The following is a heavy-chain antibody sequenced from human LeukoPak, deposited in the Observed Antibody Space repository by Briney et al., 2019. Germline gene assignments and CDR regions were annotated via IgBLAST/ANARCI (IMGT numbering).Heavy chain of an antibody. J-gene: IGHJ4*02. CDR3: ARDSFSWYY. V-gene: IGHV3-48*02. Sequence: GGSLRLSCAASGFNFNTSGMHWVRQAPGKGLEWVSYISGDSSTKYYADSVKGRFTISRDNAKNSLYLQMNSLRDEDTAVYYCARDSFSWYYWGQGALVTVSS. D-gene: IGHD6-13*01. CDR2: ISGDSSTK. CDR1: GFNFNTSG.